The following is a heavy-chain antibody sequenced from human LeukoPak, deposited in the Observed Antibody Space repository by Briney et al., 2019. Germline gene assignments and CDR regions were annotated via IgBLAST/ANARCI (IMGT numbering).Heavy chain of an antibody. J-gene: IGHJ3*02. CDR3: AKEALRSGAFDI. D-gene: IGHD3-10*01. CDR1: GFTFDDCA. V-gene: IGHV3-9*01. Sequence: QPGRSLRLSCAASGFTFDDCAMHWVRQAPGKGLEWVSGISWNSGSIGYADSVKGRFTISRDNAKNSLYLQMNSLRAEDTALYYCAKEALRSGAFDIWGQGTMVTVSS. CDR2: ISWNSGSI.